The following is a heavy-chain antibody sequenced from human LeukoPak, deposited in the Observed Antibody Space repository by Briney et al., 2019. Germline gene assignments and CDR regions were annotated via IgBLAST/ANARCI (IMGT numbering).Heavy chain of an antibody. CDR2: IGGSGSGT. CDR3: ARKAGYYYGSGDY. J-gene: IGHJ4*02. Sequence: GGSLRLSCTVSGFTVSSNSMSWVRQAPGKGLEWVSAIGGSGSGTYYTDSVKGRFTISRDNSKNTLYLEMNSLRAEDTAVYYCARKAGYYYGSGDYWGQGTLVTVSS. CDR1: GFTVSSNS. V-gene: IGHV3-23*01. D-gene: IGHD3-10*01.